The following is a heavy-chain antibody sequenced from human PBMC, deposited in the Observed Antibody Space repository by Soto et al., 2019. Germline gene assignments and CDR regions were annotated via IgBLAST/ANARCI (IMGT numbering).Heavy chain of an antibody. CDR1: GFTFSNYW. CDR3: XXXXXXXXDXI. V-gene: IGHV3-74*01. J-gene: IGHJ4*02. Sequence: EVQVVESGGGLVQPGGSLRLSCAASGFTFSNYWMHWVRQAPGKGLVWVSXIXXXXXXXXYXDSVKGRFTISRDTAKXXXXXXXXXXXXXXXXXXXXXXXXXXXXDXIWGQGTLVTVSS. CDR2: IXXXXXXX.